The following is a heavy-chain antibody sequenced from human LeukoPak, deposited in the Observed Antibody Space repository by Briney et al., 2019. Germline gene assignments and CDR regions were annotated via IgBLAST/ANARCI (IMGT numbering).Heavy chain of an antibody. J-gene: IGHJ4*02. Sequence: ASVKVSCKASGYTFTSYGISWVRQAPGQGLEWMGWISAYNGNTNYAQKLQGRVTITTDTSTSTAYIELRSLRSDDTAVYYCSRLLVEMGTMGPSYYFDYWGQGTLVTVSS. CDR3: SRLLVEMGTMGPSYYFDY. CDR2: ISAYNGNT. CDR1: GYTFTSYG. V-gene: IGHV1-18*01. D-gene: IGHD5-24*01.